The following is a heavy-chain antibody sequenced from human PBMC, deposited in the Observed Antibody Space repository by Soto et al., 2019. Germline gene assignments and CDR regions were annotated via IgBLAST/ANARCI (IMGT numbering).Heavy chain of an antibody. CDR2: ISENGDRQ. V-gene: IGHV3-30-3*01. CDR3: ARRLATTVSALGY. CDR1: GLTFTSSS. Sequence: QVQLVQSGGGVVQAGNSLRLSCTASGLTFTSSSFHWVRQAPGKGLEWVDVISENGDRQYSTESVRGRFLISRDSSKNKVYLQMNSLRPEDTGVYFCARRLATTVSALGYWGQGALVTVSS. J-gene: IGHJ4*02. D-gene: IGHD4-17*01.